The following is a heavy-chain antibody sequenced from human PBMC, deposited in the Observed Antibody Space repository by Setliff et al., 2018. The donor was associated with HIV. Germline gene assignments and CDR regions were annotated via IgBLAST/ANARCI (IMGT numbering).Heavy chain of an antibody. V-gene: IGHV3-7*01. CDR3: ARVAYCGGDCYRGGAFDI. D-gene: IGHD2-21*01. CDR1: GFTFSSYW. CDR2: IKQDGSVK. Sequence: SLRLSCAASGFTFSSYWMSWVRQAPGKGLEWVANIKQDGSVKYYVDSVKGRFSISRDNAKNSLYLQMNSLRVEDTAVYYCARVAYCGGDCYRGGAFDIWGQGTMVTVS. J-gene: IGHJ3*02.